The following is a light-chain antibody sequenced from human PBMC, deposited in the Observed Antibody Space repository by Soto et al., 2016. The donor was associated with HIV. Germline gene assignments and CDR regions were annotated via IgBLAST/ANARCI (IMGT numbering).Light chain of an antibody. CDR1: QSISSW. V-gene: IGKV1-5*03. J-gene: IGKJ4*01. CDR2: RAS. Sequence: DIQMTQSPSTLSASVGDRVTITCRASQSISSWLAWYQQKPGQAPKLLIYRASTLESGVPSRFSGSGSGTEFTLTISSLQPDDFATYYCQQYHTTPLTFGGGTKVEIK. CDR3: QQYHTTPLT.